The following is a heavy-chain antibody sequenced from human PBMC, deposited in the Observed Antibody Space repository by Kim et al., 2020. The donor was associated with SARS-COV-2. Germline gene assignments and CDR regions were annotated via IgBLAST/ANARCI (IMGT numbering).Heavy chain of an antibody. V-gene: IGHV3-15*01. Sequence: RFTISRDDSKNTLYLQMNSLKTEDTAVYYCTIIIPAYYDYVWGSYRRFDYWGQGTLVTVSS. CDR3: TIIIPAYYDYVWGSYRRFDY. D-gene: IGHD3-16*02. J-gene: IGHJ4*02.